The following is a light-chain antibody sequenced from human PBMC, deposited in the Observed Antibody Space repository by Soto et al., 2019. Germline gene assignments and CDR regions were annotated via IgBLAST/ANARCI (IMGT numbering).Light chain of an antibody. CDR1: QSVNSN. J-gene: IGKJ1*01. V-gene: IGKV3-15*01. CDR2: GAS. CDR3: QHYNTWPWT. Sequence: EIVLTQSPATLSVSPWERATLSCWASQSVNSNLAWYQQKLGQAPRVLIYGASTRATGIPARFSGSGSETEFILTISSLQSEDSATYYCQHYNTWPWTFGQGTKVDIK.